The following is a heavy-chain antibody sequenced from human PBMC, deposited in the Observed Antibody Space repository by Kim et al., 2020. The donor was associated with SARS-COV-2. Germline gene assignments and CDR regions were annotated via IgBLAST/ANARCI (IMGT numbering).Heavy chain of an antibody. CDR1: GFTFSNAW. V-gene: IGHV3-15*01. CDR2: IKSKTDGGTT. CDR3: TTERFLEWLLWKRWFDP. Sequence: GGSLRLSCAASGFTFSNAWMSWVRQAPGKGLEWVGRIKSKTDGGTTDYAAPVKGRFTISRDDSKNTLYLQMNGLKTEDTAVYYCTTERFLEWLLWKRWFDPWGQGTLVTVSS. J-gene: IGHJ5*02. D-gene: IGHD3-3*01.